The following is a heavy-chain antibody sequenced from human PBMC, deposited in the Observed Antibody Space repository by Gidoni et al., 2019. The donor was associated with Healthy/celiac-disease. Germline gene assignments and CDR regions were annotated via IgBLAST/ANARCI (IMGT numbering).Heavy chain of an antibody. D-gene: IGHD2-2*01. J-gene: IGHJ5*02. V-gene: IGHV1-69*01. CDR1: GGTVSSNA. CDR3: ARDRGRRVVVLPAALVQSGAWFAP. CDR2: IIPIFGAA. Sequence: VKLGQSGAEVKKHGSSVKVSCKASGGTVSSNASSWERQAPGQGLEWMGGIIPIFGAAHYAQQFPGSVAIPAAESTRTAYLELSSLSSEDTAVFSCARDRGRRVVVLPAALVQSGAWFAPWGQGTLVTVSS.